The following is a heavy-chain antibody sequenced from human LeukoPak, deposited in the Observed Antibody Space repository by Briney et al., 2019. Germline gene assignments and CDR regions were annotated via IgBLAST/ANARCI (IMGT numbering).Heavy chain of an antibody. V-gene: IGHV1-2*02. J-gene: IGHJ4*02. Sequence: ASVKVSCKASGYTFTDYYIYWMRQAPGQGLEWLGSINPNRGGTTSARKFQGRVTMTRDTSISSAYMELSSLRSDDTAIYYCARRFYYGGSHLALFDIWGQGTLVTVSS. CDR2: INPNRGGT. CDR3: ARRFYYGGSHLALFDI. D-gene: IGHD3-22*01. CDR1: GYTFTDYY.